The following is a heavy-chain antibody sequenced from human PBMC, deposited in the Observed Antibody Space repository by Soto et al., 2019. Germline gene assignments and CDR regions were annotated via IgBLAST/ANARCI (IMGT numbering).Heavy chain of an antibody. CDR2: ISAYDGNT. CDR3: ARSRRVAARATYYYGVDV. J-gene: IGHJ6*02. CDR1: GYTFTTYH. D-gene: IGHD2-15*01. Sequence: GGSVKVSCKASGYTFTTYHITWVRQAPGQGLEWMGWISAYDGNTNYAQKVQDRVTMTTDTSTTTAYMELRSLRSDDTAVYYCARSRRVAARATYYYGVDVWGQGTTVTVSS. V-gene: IGHV1-18*01.